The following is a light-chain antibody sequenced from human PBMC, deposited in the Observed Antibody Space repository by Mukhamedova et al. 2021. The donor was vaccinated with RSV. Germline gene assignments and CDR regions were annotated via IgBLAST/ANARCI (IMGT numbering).Light chain of an antibody. CDR2: EGI. J-gene: IGLJ3*02. Sequence: GTSSDVGRYNLVSWYQQHPGKAPRLMIYEGIKRPSGVSNRFSGSKSGNTATLTISGLQAEDEADYYCSSYGGITTFFWVFVGGTK. CDR1: SSDVGRYNL. CDR3: SSYGGITTFFWV. V-gene: IGLV2-23*03.